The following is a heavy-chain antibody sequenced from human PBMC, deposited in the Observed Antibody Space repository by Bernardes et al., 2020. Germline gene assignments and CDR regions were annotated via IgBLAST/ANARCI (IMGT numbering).Heavy chain of an antibody. D-gene: IGHD4-4*01. J-gene: IGHJ4*02. CDR2: IKQDGSEK. Sequence: GGSLRLSCAASGFTFSSYWMSWVRQAPGKGLEWVANIKQDGSEKYYVDSVKGRFTISRDNAKNSLYLQMNSLRAEDTAVYYCARAYSWSRHWYYFDYWGQGTLVTVSS. CDR1: GFTFSSYW. CDR3: ARAYSWSRHWYYFDY. V-gene: IGHV3-7*01.